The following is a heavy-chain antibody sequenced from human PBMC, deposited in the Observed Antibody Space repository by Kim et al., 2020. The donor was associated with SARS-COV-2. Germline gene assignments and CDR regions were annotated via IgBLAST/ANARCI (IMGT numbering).Heavy chain of an antibody. J-gene: IGHJ4*03. CDR2: INHSGST. Sequence: SETLSLTCAVYGGSFSGYYWSWIRQPPGKGLEWIGEINHSGSTNYNPSLKSRVTISVDTSKNQFSLKLSSVTAADTAVYYCARGLRGVLTIIGVVTGGLDFDNWGQGTLVTVSS. V-gene: IGHV4-34*01. D-gene: IGHD3-3*01. CDR3: ARGLRGVLTIIGVVTGGLDFDN. CDR1: GGSFSGYY.